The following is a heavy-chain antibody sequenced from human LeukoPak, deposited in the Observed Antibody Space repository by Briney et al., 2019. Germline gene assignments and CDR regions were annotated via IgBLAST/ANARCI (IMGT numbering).Heavy chain of an antibody. Sequence: SVKVSCKASGGTFSSYAISWVRQAPGQGLEWMGGIIPIFGTANYAQKFQGRVTITADESTSTAYMELSSLRSEDTAVYYCARDEDSGSYSGFDYWGQGTLVTVPS. D-gene: IGHD1-26*01. CDR3: ARDEDSGSYSGFDY. J-gene: IGHJ4*02. CDR2: IIPIFGTA. V-gene: IGHV1-69*13. CDR1: GGTFSSYA.